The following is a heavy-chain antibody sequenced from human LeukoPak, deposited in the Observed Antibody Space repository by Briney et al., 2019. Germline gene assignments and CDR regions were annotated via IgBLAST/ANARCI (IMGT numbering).Heavy chain of an antibody. Sequence: ASVKVSCKASGYTFTGYYMHWVRQAPGQGLEWMGWINPNSGGTNYAQKFQGRVTMTRDTSISTAYMELSRLRSDDTAVYYCARDWGAWIQLWSFDYWGQGTLVTVSS. CDR3: ARDWGAWIQLWSFDY. J-gene: IGHJ4*02. D-gene: IGHD5-18*01. CDR1: GYTFTGYY. V-gene: IGHV1-2*02. CDR2: INPNSGGT.